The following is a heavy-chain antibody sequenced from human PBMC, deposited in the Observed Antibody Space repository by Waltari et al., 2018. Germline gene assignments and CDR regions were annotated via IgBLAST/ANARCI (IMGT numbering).Heavy chain of an antibody. V-gene: IGHV1-69*01. CDR2: IIRIVGTA. CDR3: ARSYMLTFGGVIVIGYYFDY. Sequence: QSGAEVKKPGSSVKFSCKASEGTFSGYAISWVRQAPGQGLEWMGGIIRIVGTANYAQKFQGRVTITADESTSTAYRELSSLRSEDTGVYYWARSYMLTFGGVIVIGYYFDYCGQGTLVTVSS. CDR1: EGTFSGYA. D-gene: IGHD3-16*02. J-gene: IGHJ4*02.